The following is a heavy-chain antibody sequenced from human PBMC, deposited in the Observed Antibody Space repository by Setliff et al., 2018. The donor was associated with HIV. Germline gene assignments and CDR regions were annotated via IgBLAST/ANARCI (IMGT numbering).Heavy chain of an antibody. V-gene: IGHV4-61*09. CDR2: VYTTGGT. Sequence: SETLSLTCTVSGGSISSGIYYWIWIRQPAGKGLEWIGHVYTTGGTNYNPSLKSRVTISVDTSKNQFSLKLSSVTAADTAVYYCARSTPSVGYISEHWGQGTLVTVSS. CDR3: ARSTPSVGYISEH. D-gene: IGHD5-12*01. CDR1: GGSISSGIYY. J-gene: IGHJ4*02.